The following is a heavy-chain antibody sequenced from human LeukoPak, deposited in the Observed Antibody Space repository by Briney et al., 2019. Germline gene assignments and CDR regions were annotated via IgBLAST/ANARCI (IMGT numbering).Heavy chain of an antibody. CDR1: GFTFSSYA. V-gene: IGHV4-59*08. CDR2: IYYSGST. CDR3: ARVLRLEQYFDY. D-gene: IGHD1/OR15-1a*01. Sequence: PGGSLRLSCAASGFTFSSYAMSWVRQAPGKGLEWIGYIYYSGSTNYNPSLKSRVTISVDTSKNQFSLKLSSVTAADTAVYYCARVLRLEQYFDYWGQGTLVTVSS. J-gene: IGHJ4*02.